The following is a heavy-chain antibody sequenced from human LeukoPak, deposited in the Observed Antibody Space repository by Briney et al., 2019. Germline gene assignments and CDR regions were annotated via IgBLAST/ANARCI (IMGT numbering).Heavy chain of an antibody. J-gene: IGHJ6*02. V-gene: IGHV3-11*01. CDR3: ARRAVANGMDV. CDR2: ISSSGGTI. D-gene: IGHD6-19*01. Sequence: GGSLRLSCAASGFTFSDYYMSWIRQAPGKGLEWLSYISSSGGTIHYADSVKGRFTISRDNAKSSLYLQMNSLRAEDTAVYYCARRAVANGMDVWGQGTTVTVSS. CDR1: GFTFSDYY.